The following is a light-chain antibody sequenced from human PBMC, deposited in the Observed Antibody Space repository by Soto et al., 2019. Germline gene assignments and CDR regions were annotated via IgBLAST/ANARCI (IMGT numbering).Light chain of an antibody. CDR2: KAS. CDR1: QSISSW. CDR3: QQYNGYSIT. J-gene: IGKJ5*01. V-gene: IGKV1-5*03. Sequence: DIQMTQSPSTLSASVGGRVTITCRASQSISSWLAWYQQKPGEAPKLLIYKASSLESGVPSRFSGSGSGTEFTLTISSLQPDDFATYYCQQYNGYSITFGQGTRLEIK.